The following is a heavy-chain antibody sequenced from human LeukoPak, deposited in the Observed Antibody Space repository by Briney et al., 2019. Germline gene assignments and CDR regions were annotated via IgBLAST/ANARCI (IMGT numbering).Heavy chain of an antibody. V-gene: IGHV3-30*18. J-gene: IGHJ3*02. D-gene: IGHD3-3*01. Sequence: GGSLRLSCAASGFGFSSQWMSWVRQAPGKGLEWVAVISYDGSNKYYADSVKGRFTISRDNSKNILYLQMSSLSVEDTAVYYCAKFWSGNFGRDALDIWGQGTMVTVSS. CDR3: AKFWSGNFGRDALDI. CDR2: ISYDGSNK. CDR1: GFGFSSQW.